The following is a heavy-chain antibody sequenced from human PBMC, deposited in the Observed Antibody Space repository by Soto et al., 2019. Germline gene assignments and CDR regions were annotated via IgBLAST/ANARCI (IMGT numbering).Heavy chain of an antibody. J-gene: IGHJ3*02. CDR1: GYTFTSYA. CDR3: ATPLLTDAFDI. D-gene: IGHD2-15*01. CDR2: INAGNGNT. Sequence: ASVEVSCKASGYTFTSYAMHWVRQAPGQRLEWMGWINAGNGNTKYSQKFQGRVTITRDTSASTAYMELSSLRSEDTAVYYCATPLLTDAFDIWGQGTMVTVSS. V-gene: IGHV1-3*01.